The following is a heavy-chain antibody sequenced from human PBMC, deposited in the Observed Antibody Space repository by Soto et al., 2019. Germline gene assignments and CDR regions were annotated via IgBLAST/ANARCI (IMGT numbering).Heavy chain of an antibody. D-gene: IGHD6-13*01. CDR3: ASTYSTSWYWFDP. CDR2: IFSNDEK. V-gene: IGHV2-26*04. CDR1: GFSLSNAGLG. Sequence: QVTVKESGPVLVKPKETLTLTCTVSGFSLSNAGLGVSWIRQPPGKALEWLAHIFSNDEKSYSTSLKSRLTISKDTSKSQVVLIMTNMDPVDTATYYCASTYSTSWYWFDPWGQGTLVTVSS. J-gene: IGHJ5*02.